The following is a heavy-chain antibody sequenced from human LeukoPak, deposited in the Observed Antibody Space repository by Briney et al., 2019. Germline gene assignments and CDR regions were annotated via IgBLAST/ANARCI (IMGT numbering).Heavy chain of an antibody. D-gene: IGHD6-6*01. J-gene: IGHJ4*02. Sequence: GASVKVSCKASGYTFTSYYMHWVRQAPGQGLEWMGIINPSGGSTSYAQKFQGRVTMTRDTSTSTVYMELSSLRSEDTVVYYCARDSSIAARRAPFDYWGQGTLVTVSS. CDR1: GYTFTSYY. CDR2: INPSGGST. CDR3: ARDSSIAARRAPFDY. V-gene: IGHV1-46*01.